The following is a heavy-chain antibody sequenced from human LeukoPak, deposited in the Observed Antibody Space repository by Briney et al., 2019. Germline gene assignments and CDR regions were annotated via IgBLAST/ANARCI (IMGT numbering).Heavy chain of an antibody. Sequence: SETLSLTYAVYGGSFSGYYWSWIRQPPGKGLEWIGEINHSGSTNYNPSLKSRVTISVDTSKNQFSLKLSSVTAADTAVYYCARGGGRASWYRWFDPWGQGTLVTVSS. J-gene: IGHJ5*02. V-gene: IGHV4-34*01. D-gene: IGHD6-13*01. CDR2: INHSGST. CDR1: GGSFSGYY. CDR3: ARGGGRASWYRWFDP.